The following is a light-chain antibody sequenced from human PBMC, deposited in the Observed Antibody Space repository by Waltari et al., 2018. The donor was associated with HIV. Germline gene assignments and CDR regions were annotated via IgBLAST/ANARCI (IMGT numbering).Light chain of an antibody. CDR3: LQYGSSPYT. J-gene: IGKJ2*01. CDR1: QSVGYRF. CDR2: GAS. Sequence: EIVLTQSQGTLSLSPGDRATLSCRASQSVGYRFLAWYQQKGGRPPRLLIYGASSRAAGIPDRFSGGGSGTDFTLTINRLQPEDFAVYFCLQYGSSPYTFGQGTKLEI. V-gene: IGKV3-20*01.